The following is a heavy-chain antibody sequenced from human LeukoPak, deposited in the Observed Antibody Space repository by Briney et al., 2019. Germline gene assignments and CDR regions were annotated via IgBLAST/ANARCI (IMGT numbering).Heavy chain of an antibody. V-gene: IGHV3-23*01. CDR2: ISGSGGST. D-gene: IGHD3-16*01. J-gene: IGHJ4*02. Sequence: PGGSLRLSCATSGFTFSSYAMSWVRQAPGKGLEWVSGISGSGGSTFYADSVKGRFTISRDNSKNTLYLQMNSLRVEDTAVNSCAKGLPGDLLPLDSWGKGTLVTVSS. CDR1: GFTFSSYA. CDR3: AKGLPGDLLPLDS.